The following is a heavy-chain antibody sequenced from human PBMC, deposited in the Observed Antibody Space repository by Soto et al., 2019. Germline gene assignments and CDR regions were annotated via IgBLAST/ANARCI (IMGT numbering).Heavy chain of an antibody. CDR3: TSLYAGYDTDYYYMDV. D-gene: IGHD5-12*01. Sequence: GGSLRLSCAASGFTFSGSAMHWVRQASGKGLEWVGRIRSKAKSYATAYAASVRGRFTISRDDSKNTAYLQMNSLKTEDTAVYSCTSLYAGYDTDYYYMDVWGKGTTVTVSS. CDR2: IRSKAKSYAT. V-gene: IGHV3-73*01. J-gene: IGHJ6*03. CDR1: GFTFSGSA.